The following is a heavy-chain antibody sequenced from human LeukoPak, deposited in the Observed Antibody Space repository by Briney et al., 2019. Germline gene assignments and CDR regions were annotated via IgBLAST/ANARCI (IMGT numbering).Heavy chain of an antibody. J-gene: IGHJ6*04. D-gene: IGHD2-2*01. Sequence: PGGSLRLSCAASGFTFSDYYMNWIRLAPGKGLEWVSSISTSSTYTNYADSVRGRFTISRDNANNSLYLQMNGLRAEDTAVYYCARAQVVPAATYYYYYGMDVWGKGTTVTVSS. CDR2: ISTSSTYT. CDR1: GFTFSDYY. V-gene: IGHV3-11*06. CDR3: ARAQVVPAATYYYYYGMDV.